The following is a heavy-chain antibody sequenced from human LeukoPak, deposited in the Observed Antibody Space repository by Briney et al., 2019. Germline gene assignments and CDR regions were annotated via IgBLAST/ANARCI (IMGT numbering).Heavy chain of an antibody. CDR3: ARVGNPVFYYYMDV. CDR1: GYTFISYG. V-gene: IGHV1-18*01. J-gene: IGHJ6*03. CDR2: ISTYNGNT. D-gene: IGHD1-14*01. Sequence: ASVKVSCKASGYTFISYGITWVRQAPGQGLEWMGWISTYNGNTNYAQKLQGRVTMTTDTSTSTAYMELRSLRSDDTAVYYCARVGNPVFYYYMDVWGKGPRSPSP.